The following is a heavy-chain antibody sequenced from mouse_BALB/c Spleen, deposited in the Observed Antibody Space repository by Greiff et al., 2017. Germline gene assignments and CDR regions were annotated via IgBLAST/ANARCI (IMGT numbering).Heavy chain of an antibody. CDR2: ISSGGSYT. CDR1: GFTFSSYG. D-gene: IGHD1-1*01. Sequence: EVKLVESGGDLVKPGGSLKLSCAASGFTFSSYGMSWVRQTPDKRLEWVATISSGGSYTYYPDSVKGRFTISRDNAKNTLYLQMSSLKSEDTAMYYCARQYYGYAMDYWGQGTSVTVSS. J-gene: IGHJ4*01. V-gene: IGHV5-6*02. CDR3: ARQYYGYAMDY.